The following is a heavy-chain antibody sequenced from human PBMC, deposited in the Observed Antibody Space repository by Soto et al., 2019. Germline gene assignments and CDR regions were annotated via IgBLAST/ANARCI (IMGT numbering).Heavy chain of an antibody. Sequence: GGSLRLSCAASEFTFSNYAMHWVRQPPGKGLQWLAVISYDGNNKYYADSVEGRFTISRDNSKNTVYLQMNSLRLEDTAVYYCARGPSYSDSYFDYWGQRTPVTVSS. V-gene: IGHV3-30*03. CDR2: ISYDGNNK. CDR3: ARGPSYSDSYFDY. D-gene: IGHD4-17*01. CDR1: EFTFSNYA. J-gene: IGHJ4*02.